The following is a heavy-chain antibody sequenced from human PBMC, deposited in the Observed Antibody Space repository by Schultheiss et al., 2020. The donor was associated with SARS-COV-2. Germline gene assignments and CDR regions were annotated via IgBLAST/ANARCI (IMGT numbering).Heavy chain of an antibody. CDR1: GFTFSDYY. D-gene: IGHD2-21*01. CDR3: VREDPMWRGDYYGLDV. V-gene: IGHV3-11*04. J-gene: IGHJ6*02. Sequence: GGSLRLSCAASGFTFSDYYMSWIRQAPGKGLEWVSYISSSGSTIYCADSVRGRFTISRDDAKNTLYLQMNTLRAEDTALYYCVREDPMWRGDYYGLDVWGQGTTVTVSS. CDR2: ISSSGSTI.